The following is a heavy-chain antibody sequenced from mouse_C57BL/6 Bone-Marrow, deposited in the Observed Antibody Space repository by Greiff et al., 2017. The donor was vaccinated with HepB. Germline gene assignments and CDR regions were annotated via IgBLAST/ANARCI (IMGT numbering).Heavy chain of an antibody. Sequence: VQLQQPGAELVKPGASVKLSCKASGYTFTSYWMHWVKQRPGQGLEWIGMIQPNSGSTNYNEKFKSKATLTVDKSSSTAYMQLSSLTSEDSAVYYCAREAGYAMDYWGQGTSVTVSS. V-gene: IGHV1-64*01. CDR2: IQPNSGST. CDR3: AREAGYAMDY. J-gene: IGHJ4*01. CDR1: GYTFTSYW.